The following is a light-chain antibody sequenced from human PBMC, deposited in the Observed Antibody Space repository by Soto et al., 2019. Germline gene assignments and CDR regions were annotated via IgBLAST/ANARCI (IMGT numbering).Light chain of an antibody. CDR1: QSVSFNY. Sequence: EIVLTQSPGPLSLSPGERATLSCGASQSVSFNYLAWYQQKVGLAPRLLIYDASRRATGTPDRFSGSGSGTDFTLTISRLEPEDFAVYVFQQYGSSPYTFGQGTNLEIK. CDR2: DAS. CDR3: QQYGSSPYT. V-gene: IGKV3D-20*01. J-gene: IGKJ2*01.